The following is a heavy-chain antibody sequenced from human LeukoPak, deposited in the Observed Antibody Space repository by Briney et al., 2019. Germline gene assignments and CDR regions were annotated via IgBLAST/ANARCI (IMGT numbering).Heavy chain of an antibody. CDR2: IYYSGST. CDR1: GGSFSNYY. Sequence: SETLSLTCAVYGGSFSNYYWSWIRQPPGKGLEWIGYIYYSGSTNYNPSLKSRVTISVDTSKNQFSLKLSSVTAADTAVYYCARVTDYDILTGYSYFDYWGQGTLVTVSS. J-gene: IGHJ4*02. CDR3: ARVTDYDILTGYSYFDY. D-gene: IGHD3-9*01. V-gene: IGHV4-59*01.